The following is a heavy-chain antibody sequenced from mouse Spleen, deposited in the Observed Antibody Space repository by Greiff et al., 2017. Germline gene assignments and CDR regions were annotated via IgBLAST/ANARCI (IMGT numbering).Heavy chain of an antibody. CDR3: ARSWIYYGNYGAMDY. CDR2: IYPSDSET. CDR1: GYTFTSYW. Sequence: QVQLQQPGAELVRPGSSVKLSCKASGYTFTSYWMDWVKRRPGQGLEWIGNIYPSDSETHYNQKFKDKATLTVDKSSSTAYMQLSSLTSEDSAVYYCARSWIYYGNYGAMDYWGQGTSVTVSS. J-gene: IGHJ4*01. V-gene: IGHV1-61*01. D-gene: IGHD2-1*01.